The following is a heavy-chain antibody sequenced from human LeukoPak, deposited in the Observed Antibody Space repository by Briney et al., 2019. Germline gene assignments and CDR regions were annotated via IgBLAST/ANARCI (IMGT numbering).Heavy chain of an antibody. J-gene: IGHJ4*02. Sequence: GGSLRLSCTASGFTFSSYWMHWVRQAPGKGLVWVSRISKDGSSTYYADSVKGRFTISRDNAKNTLYLQMNSLRAEDTAVYYCARDEVGVGATHDYWGQGTLVTVSS. CDR2: ISKDGSST. CDR1: GFTFSSYW. CDR3: ARDEVGVGATHDY. V-gene: IGHV3-74*01. D-gene: IGHD1-26*01.